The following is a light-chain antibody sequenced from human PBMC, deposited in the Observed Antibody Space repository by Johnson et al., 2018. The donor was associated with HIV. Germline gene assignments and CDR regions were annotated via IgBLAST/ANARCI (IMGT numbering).Light chain of an antibody. CDR3: AAWDDSLNGFYV. CDR2: EKN. V-gene: IGLV1-51*02. CDR1: SSNIGNNY. Sequence: QSVLTQPPSVSAAPGQKVTISCSGSSSNIGNNYVSWYQQLPGTAPKLLIYEKNKRPSGIPDRFSGSKSGTSASLAISGLQAEDEAEYYCAAWDDSLNGFYVVGSGTKVTVL. J-gene: IGLJ1*01.